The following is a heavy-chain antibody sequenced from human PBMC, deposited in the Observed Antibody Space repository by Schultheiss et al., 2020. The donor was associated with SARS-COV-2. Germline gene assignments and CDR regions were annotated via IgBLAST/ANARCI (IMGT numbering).Heavy chain of an antibody. D-gene: IGHD6-13*01. CDR2: IYYSGST. CDR1: GGSISSGDYY. J-gene: IGHJ6*02. Sequence: SETLSLTCTVSGGSISSGDYYWSWIRQPPGKGLEWIGYIYYSGSTYYNPSLKRRVTISVDTSKNQFSLKLSSVTAADTAVYYCARVRPTAGHYYYYGMDVWGQGTTVTVSS. CDR3: ARVRPTAGHYYYYGMDV. V-gene: IGHV4-30-4*01.